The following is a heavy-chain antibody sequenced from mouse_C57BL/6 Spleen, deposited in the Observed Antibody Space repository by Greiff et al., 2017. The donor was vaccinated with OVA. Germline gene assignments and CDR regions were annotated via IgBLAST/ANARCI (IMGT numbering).Heavy chain of an antibody. CDR1: GFTFSNYW. V-gene: IGHV6-3*01. CDR2: ISLKSDSYAT. Sequence: EVKLMESGGGLVQPGGSMKLSCVASGFTFSNYWMNWVRQSPEKGLEWVAQISLKSDSYATHDAVSVKGRFTISRDDYNSIVYLQTNILRAGDTGIYYCPEGGNNFDYWGQGTTPTVSS. CDR3: PEGGNNFDY. J-gene: IGHJ2*01.